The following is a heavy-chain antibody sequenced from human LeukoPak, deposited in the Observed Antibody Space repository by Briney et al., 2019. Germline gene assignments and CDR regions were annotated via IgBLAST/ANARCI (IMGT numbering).Heavy chain of an antibody. CDR2: INSDGSST. J-gene: IGHJ4*02. V-gene: IGHV3-74*01. CDR1: GFTFSSYW. CDR3: ARGKRARHGYYYDSSGLDY. D-gene: IGHD3-22*01. Sequence: PGGPLRLSCAASGFTFSSYWMHWVRQAPGKGLVWVSRINSDGSSTSYADSVKGRFTISRDNAKNTLYLQMNSLRAEDTAVYYCARGKRARHGYYYDSSGLDYWGQGTLVTVSS.